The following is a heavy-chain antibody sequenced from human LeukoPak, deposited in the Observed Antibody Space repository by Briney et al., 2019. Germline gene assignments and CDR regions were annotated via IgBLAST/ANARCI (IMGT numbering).Heavy chain of an antibody. CDR1: GGSISSGGYS. V-gene: IGHV4-30-2*01. CDR3: ARGDPFSY. J-gene: IGHJ4*02. CDR2: IYHSGIT. Sequence: SETLSLTCAVSGGSISSGGYSWSWIRQPPGKGLEWIGYIYHSGITYYNPSLKSRVTILVDRSKNQFSLKLRSVTAADTAVYYCARGDPFSYWGQGTLATVSS.